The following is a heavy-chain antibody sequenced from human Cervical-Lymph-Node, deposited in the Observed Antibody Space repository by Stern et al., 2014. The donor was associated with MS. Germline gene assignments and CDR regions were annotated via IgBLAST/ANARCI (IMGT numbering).Heavy chain of an antibody. J-gene: IGHJ4*02. CDR1: GGTFSSVV. V-gene: IGHV1-69*01. CDR3: ATTFR. CDR2: IIPSCGTT. Sequence: QMPLVQSGAEVKKPGSSVKVSCKASGGTFSSVVISWVRQAPGQVLYRMDGIIPSCGTTNYAQKFQGRVKITADESMSTAYMELSSLRSEDTALYYCATTFRWGQGTLITVSS. D-gene: IGHD3-16*01.